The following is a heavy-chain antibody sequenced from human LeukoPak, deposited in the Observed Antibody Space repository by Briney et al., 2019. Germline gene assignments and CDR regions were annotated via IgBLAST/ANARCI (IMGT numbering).Heavy chain of an antibody. V-gene: IGHV3-23*01. J-gene: IGHJ4*02. CDR2: ISGSGGTT. D-gene: IGHD6-13*01. CDR1: EFTFSSYA. CDR3: AKDPYSSSWYGGFVY. Sequence: TGGSLRLSCAASEFTFSSYAMSWVRQAPGRGLEWVSAISGSGGTTYYADSVKGRFTISRDNSKNTLYLQMNSLRAEDTAVYYCAKDPYSSSWYGGFVYWGQGTLVTVSS.